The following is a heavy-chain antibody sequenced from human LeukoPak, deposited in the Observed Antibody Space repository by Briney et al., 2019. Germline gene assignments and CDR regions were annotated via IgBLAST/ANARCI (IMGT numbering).Heavy chain of an antibody. V-gene: IGHV4-39*07. CDR2: IYYSGST. D-gene: IGHD4-17*01. J-gene: IGHJ1*01. CDR3: ASSAVTKMGYFQH. CDR1: GGSISSSSYY. Sequence: SETLSLTCTVSGGSISSSSYYWGWIRQPPGKGLEWIGSIYYSGSTYYNPSLKSRVTISVDTSKNQSSLKLSSVTAADTAVYYCASSAVTKMGYFQHWGQGTLVTVSS.